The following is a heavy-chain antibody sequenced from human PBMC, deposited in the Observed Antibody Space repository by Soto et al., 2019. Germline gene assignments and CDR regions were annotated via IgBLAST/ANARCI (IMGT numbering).Heavy chain of an antibody. CDR2: IYPDDSDT. CDR3: ARIRRSYNPFDY. Sequence: GESLKISCEGSGYTFSSYSIGWVRQMPGKGLEWMGIIYPDDSDTRYSPSFRGQVTISVDKSISRAYLQWSSLKASDSAMYFCARIRRSYNPFDYWGRGPLVTVSS. J-gene: IGHJ4*02. D-gene: IGHD1-1*01. CDR1: GYTFSSYS. V-gene: IGHV5-51*01.